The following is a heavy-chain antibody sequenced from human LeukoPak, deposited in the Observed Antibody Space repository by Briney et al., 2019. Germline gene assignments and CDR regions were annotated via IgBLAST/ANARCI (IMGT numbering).Heavy chain of an antibody. CDR3: VKDLRVVD. CDR2: INTNTGNP. D-gene: IGHD3-22*01. J-gene: IGHJ4*02. V-gene: IGHV7-4-1*02. CDR1: GYTFTSYY. Sequence: ASVKVSCKTSGYTFTSYYLHWVRQAPGQGLEWMGWINTNTGNPTYAQGFTGRFVFSLDTSVSTAFLQISSLTPEDTAVYYCVKDLRVVDWGQGTLVTVSS.